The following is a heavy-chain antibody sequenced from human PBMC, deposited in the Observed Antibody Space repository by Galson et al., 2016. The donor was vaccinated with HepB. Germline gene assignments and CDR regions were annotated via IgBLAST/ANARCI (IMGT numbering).Heavy chain of an antibody. CDR2: IGAYNGNT. D-gene: IGHD1-26*01. J-gene: IGHJ4*02. CDR3: AAHSGTTPWGRKALDY. CDR1: GYIFSTYG. Sequence: SVKVSCKASGYIFSTYGISWVRQAPGQGLEWMGWIGAYNGNTHSAQKFQDRVTLTRNTFTTTVYLELRSLRLDDTAVYYCAAHSGTTPWGRKALDYRGQGTLSTVSS. V-gene: IGHV1-18*01.